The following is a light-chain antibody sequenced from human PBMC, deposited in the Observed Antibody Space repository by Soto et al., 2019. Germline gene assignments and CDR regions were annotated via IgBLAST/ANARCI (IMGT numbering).Light chain of an antibody. CDR2: KAS. J-gene: IGKJ2*01. CDR1: QSISSW. V-gene: IGKV1-5*03. CDR3: QQDNSLYT. Sequence: DIQMTQSPSTLSASVGDRVTITCRASQSISSWLAWYQQKPGKAPKLLIYKASSLESGVPSRFSGSGSGTEFTLTISSMQPDDFATYYCQQDNSLYTFGQGKKLEIK.